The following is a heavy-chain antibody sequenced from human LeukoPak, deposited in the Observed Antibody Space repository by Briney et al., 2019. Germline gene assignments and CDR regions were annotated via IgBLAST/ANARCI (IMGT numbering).Heavy chain of an antibody. J-gene: IGHJ4*02. Sequence: GGSLRLSCAASGFTFNAFGMNWVRQAPGKGLEWVSYIGTTSGAIYYADSVKGRFTISKDSAKNSLYLQMNSLRAEDTAVYYCAKEEFDYWGQGTLVTVSS. CDR3: AKEEFDY. CDR2: IGTTSGAI. V-gene: IGHV3-48*01. CDR1: GFTFNAFG.